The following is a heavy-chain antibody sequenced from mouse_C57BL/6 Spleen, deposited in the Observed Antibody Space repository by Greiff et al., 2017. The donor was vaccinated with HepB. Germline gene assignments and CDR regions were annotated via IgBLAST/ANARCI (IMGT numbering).Heavy chain of an antibody. CDR2: ISYDGSN. V-gene: IGHV3-6*01. Sequence: EVKLEESGPGLVKPSQSLSLTCSVTGYSITSGYYWNWIRQFPGNKLEWMGYISYDGSNNYNPSLKNRISITRDTSKNQFFLKLNSVTTEDTATYYCAREGELGGYYFDYWGQGTTLTVSS. CDR3: AREGELGGYYFDY. D-gene: IGHD4-1*01. J-gene: IGHJ2*01. CDR1: GYSITSGYY.